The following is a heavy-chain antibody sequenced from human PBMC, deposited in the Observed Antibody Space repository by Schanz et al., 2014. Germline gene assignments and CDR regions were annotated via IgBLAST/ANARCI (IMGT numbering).Heavy chain of an antibody. J-gene: IGHJ6*02. V-gene: IGHV3-74*01. CDR1: GFPYSRYW. Sequence: EVQLVESGGGLVQPGGSLRLSCAASGFPYSRYWMQWVRQAPGKGLVWVSGINSDGSRTTYADSVKGRFTISRDNAKNTLFLQMNSLRTEDTALYYCAKDSRGSSFDMDVWGQGTTVTVSS. CDR3: AKDSRGSSFDMDV. CDR2: INSDGSRT. D-gene: IGHD1-26*01.